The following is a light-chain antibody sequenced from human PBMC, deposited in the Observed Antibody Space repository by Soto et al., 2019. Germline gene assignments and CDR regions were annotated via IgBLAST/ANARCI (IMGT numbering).Light chain of an antibody. Sequence: EIVLTQSPGTLSLSPGERATLSCRASQSVSSSFLAWYQQKPGQSPRLLIYGTSTRATGIPDRFSGGGSGASFTHTISRLEPEDFEVYFCQQSDTSPRTFGRGTKVYVK. CDR2: GTS. V-gene: IGKV3-20*01. CDR3: QQSDTSPRT. CDR1: QSVSSSF. J-gene: IGKJ1*01.